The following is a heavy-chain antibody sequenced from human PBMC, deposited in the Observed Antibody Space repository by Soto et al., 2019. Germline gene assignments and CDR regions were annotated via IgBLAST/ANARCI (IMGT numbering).Heavy chain of an antibody. CDR2: IYYSGST. D-gene: IGHD6-19*01. CDR1: GGSISSYY. CDR3: ARHSHIAVAYPFHY. J-gene: IGHJ4*02. Sequence: SETLSLTCTVSGGSISSYYWSWIRQPPGKRLEWIGYIYYSGSTDYNPSLKSRVTISVDTSKNQFSLKLTSVTAADTAVYYCARHSHIAVAYPFHYWGQGALVTVSS. V-gene: IGHV4-59*08.